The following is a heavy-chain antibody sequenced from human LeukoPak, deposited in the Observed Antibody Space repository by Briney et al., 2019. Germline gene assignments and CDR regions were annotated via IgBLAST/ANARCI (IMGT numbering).Heavy chain of an antibody. J-gene: IGHJ4*02. V-gene: IGHV1-8*03. CDR3: ARGSAYCSGGSCYPLTYFDY. Sequence: ASVKVSCKASGYTFTSYDINWVRQATGQGLEWMGWMNPNSGNTGYAQKFPGRVTITRNTSISTAYMELSSLRSEDTAVYYCARGSAYCSGGSCYPLTYFDYWGQGTLVTVSS. D-gene: IGHD2-15*01. CDR2: MNPNSGNT. CDR1: GYTFTSYD.